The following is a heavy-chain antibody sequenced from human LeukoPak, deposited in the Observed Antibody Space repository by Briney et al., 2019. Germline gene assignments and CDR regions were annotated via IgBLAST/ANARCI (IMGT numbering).Heavy chain of an antibody. CDR1: GYTFTGYY. D-gene: IGHD6-13*01. J-gene: IGHJ5*02. CDR3: ATVRDSSSWMGEFDP. Sequence: AASVKVSCKASGYTFTGYYIHWVRQAPGQGLEWMGWINPNSGGTNYAQKFQGRVTMTRDTSISTAYMELSRLRSDDTAVYYCATVRDSSSWMGEFDPWGQGTLVTVSS. CDR2: INPNSGGT. V-gene: IGHV1-2*02.